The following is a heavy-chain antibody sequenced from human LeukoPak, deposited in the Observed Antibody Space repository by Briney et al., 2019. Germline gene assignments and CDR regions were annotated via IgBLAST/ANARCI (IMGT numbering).Heavy chain of an antibody. CDR2: ISTSGSTI. J-gene: IGHJ3*02. D-gene: IGHD6-6*01. V-gene: IGHV3-11*04. CDR1: GFTFTDYY. Sequence: GGSLRLSCAASGFTFTDYYMSWIRQAPGKGREGVSYISTSGSTIEYAGSVKGRFTISRDNAKNSVYLHLKSLRAEDTAVYSCARDLGGGAARPDAFDIWGQGTMVTVSS. CDR3: ARDLGGGAARPDAFDI.